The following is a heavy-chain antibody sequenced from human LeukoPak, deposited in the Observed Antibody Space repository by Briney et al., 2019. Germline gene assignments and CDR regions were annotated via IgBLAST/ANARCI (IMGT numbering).Heavy chain of an antibody. CDR3: AYNDYGDPFDY. CDR1: GYTFTGYY. Sequence: ASLKLSCKASGYTFTGYYMHWVRQAPGQGLEWMGWINPNSGGTNYAQTFKGRVTMTRDTSISTAYMELSRLRSDDTAVYYCAYNDYGDPFDYWGQGTLVTVSS. J-gene: IGHJ4*03. CDR2: INPNSGGT. V-gene: IGHV1-2*02. D-gene: IGHD4-17*01.